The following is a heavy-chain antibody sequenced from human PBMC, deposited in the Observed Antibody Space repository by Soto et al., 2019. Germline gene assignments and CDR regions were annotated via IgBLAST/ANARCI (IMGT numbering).Heavy chain of an antibody. CDR1: AYTFTSYD. J-gene: IGHJ6*02. CDR3: ALVTKYVYYYGMDV. D-gene: IGHD3-16*01. CDR2: MNPNSGNT. Sequence: ASVKVSCKASAYTFTSYDINWVRQATGQGLEWMGWMNPNSGNTGYAQKFQGRVTMTRNTSISTAYMELSSLRSEDTAVYYCALVTKYVYYYGMDVWGQGTTVTVYS. V-gene: IGHV1-8*01.